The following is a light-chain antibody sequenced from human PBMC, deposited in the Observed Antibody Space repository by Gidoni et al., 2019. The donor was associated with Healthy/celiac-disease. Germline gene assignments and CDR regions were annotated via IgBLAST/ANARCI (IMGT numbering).Light chain of an antibody. CDR1: SSNIGSNS. J-gene: IGLJ1*01. CDR3: AAWDDSLSCIV. V-gene: IGLV1-47*01. Sequence: QSVLPQPPSASGTPGQRVTISCSGSSSNIGSNSVYWYQHLPGTAPKPLIYRNNQRPSGVPDRFSGSKSGTSASLAISGLRSEDEADYYCAAWDDSLSCIVFGTGTKVTVL. CDR2: RNN.